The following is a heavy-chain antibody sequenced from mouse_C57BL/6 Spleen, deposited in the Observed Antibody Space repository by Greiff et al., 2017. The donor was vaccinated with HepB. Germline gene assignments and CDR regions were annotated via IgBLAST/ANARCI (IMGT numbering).Heavy chain of an antibody. CDR3: ARRGDYDENAMDY. D-gene: IGHD2-4*01. V-gene: IGHV1-50*01. CDR2: IDPSDSYT. Sequence: VQLQQPGAELVKPGASVKLSCKASGYTFTSYWMQWVKQRPGQGLEWIGEIDPSDSYTNYNQKFKGKATLTVDTSSSTAYMQLSSLTSEDSAVYYCARRGDYDENAMDYWGQGTSVTVSS. CDR1: GYTFTSYW. J-gene: IGHJ4*01.